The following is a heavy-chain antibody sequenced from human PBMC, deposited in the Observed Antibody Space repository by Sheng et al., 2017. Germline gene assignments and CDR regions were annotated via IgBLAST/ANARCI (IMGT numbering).Heavy chain of an antibody. CDR3: ARTEGYYFDY. CDR1: GYSISSGYY. J-gene: IGHJ4*02. CDR2: IYHSGST. Sequence: QVQLQESGPGLVKPSETLSLTCTVSGYSISSGYYWGWIRQPPGKGLEWIGSIYHSGSTYYNPSLKSRVTISVDTSKNQFSLKLSSVTAADTAVYYCARTEGYYFDYWGQGTLVTVSS. V-gene: IGHV4-38-2*02.